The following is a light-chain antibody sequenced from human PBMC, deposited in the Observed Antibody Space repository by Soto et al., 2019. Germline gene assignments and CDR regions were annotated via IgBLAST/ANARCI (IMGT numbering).Light chain of an antibody. Sequence: QLVLTQSPSASASLGASVKLTCTLSSAHSSYAIAWHQQQPEKGPRYLMKLNSDGSHSKGDGIPDRFSGSSSGAERYLTISSLQSEDEADYYCQTWGTVVFGGGTKVTVL. CDR1: SAHSSYA. CDR2: LNSDGSH. V-gene: IGLV4-69*01. CDR3: QTWGTVV. J-gene: IGLJ2*01.